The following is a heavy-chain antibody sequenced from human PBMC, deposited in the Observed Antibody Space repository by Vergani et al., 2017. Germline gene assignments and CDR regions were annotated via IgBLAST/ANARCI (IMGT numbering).Heavy chain of an antibody. CDR1: GFIFSTYA. CDR3: AIAYGWYDCFDY. J-gene: IGHJ4*01. V-gene: IGHV3-23*01. Sequence: EVQLLESGGDLVQPGGSLRLPCTASGFIFSTYAMSWVRQAPRKGLEWVSGISASGAPTYYADSVKGRVTISRENSKNTLYLQMNSLRVEDTAVYYCAIAYGWYDCFDYWGQRTLVTVSS. CDR2: ISASGAPT. D-gene: IGHD1-20*01.